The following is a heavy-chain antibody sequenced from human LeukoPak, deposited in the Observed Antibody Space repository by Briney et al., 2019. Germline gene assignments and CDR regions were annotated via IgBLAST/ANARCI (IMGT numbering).Heavy chain of an antibody. CDR3: ARHDFWSGSLFDY. CDR2: FYYSGST. CDR1: GGSISSSSYY. D-gene: IGHD3-3*01. V-gene: IGHV4-39*01. Sequence: SETLSLTCTVSGGSISSSSYYWGWIRQPPGKGLEWIGSFYYSGSTYYNPSLKSRVTISVDTSKNQFSLKLSPVTAADTAVYYCARHDFWSGSLFDYWGQGTLVIVSS. J-gene: IGHJ4*02.